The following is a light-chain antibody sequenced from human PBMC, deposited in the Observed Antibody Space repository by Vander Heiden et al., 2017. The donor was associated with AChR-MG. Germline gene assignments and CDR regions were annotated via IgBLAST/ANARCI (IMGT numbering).Light chain of an antibody. J-gene: IGKJ4*01. Sequence: EIVLTQSPATLSLSPGERATLSCGASQSISSYLAWYQQKPGQAPRLLIFDTSNRATGIPARFGGSGSGTDFTLTISSLEPEDFAVYYCQHTSWPLTFGGGTKVDIK. V-gene: IGKV3-11*01. CDR3: QHTSWPLT. CDR2: DTS. CDR1: QSISSY.